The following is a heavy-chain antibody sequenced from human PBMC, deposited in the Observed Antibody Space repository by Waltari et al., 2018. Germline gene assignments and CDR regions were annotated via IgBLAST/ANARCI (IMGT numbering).Heavy chain of an antibody. CDR3: ARDQSSSTPYYYGMDV. CDR1: GFTFSSYA. J-gene: IGHJ6*02. CDR2: ISYDGSNK. V-gene: IGHV3-30-3*01. Sequence: QVQLVESGGGVVQPGRSLRRSCAASGFTFSSYAMHWVRQAPGKGLEWVAFISYDGSNKYYADSVKVRFTISRDNSKNTLYLQMNSLRAEDTAVYYCARDQSSSTPYYYGMDVWGQGTTVTVSS. D-gene: IGHD6-6*01.